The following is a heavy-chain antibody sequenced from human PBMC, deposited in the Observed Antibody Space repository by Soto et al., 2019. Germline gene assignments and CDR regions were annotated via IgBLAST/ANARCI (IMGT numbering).Heavy chain of an antibody. CDR1: GFTFRNYW. J-gene: IGHJ4*02. D-gene: IGHD1-26*01. CDR2: ISEDGSDK. CDR3: ASDIPKGACYLDS. Sequence: EVKLVESGGGLVQPGGYLRLSCATSGFTFRNYWMTWVRQAPGRGLEWVANISEDGSDKGYVDYVKGRFTIYRDNTGNSLMLQMNNLRAEDTAVYYCASDIPKGACYLDSWGQGTLVTVSS. V-gene: IGHV3-7*01.